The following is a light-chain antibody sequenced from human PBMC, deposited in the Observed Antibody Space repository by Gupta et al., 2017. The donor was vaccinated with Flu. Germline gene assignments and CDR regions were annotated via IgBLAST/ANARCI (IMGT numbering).Light chain of an antibody. J-gene: IGLJ1*01. CDR2: INRDGSH. V-gene: IGLV4-69*02. Sequence: QLAVSQSPSASASLGASIKITCTLSSGHSEYTIAWHQQQPEKGPRFLMTINRDGSHDKGDDIPDRFSGSSSGSDRYLTISSFQSEDEAYYYCQTWGTGTNVFGIGTKVTVL. CDR3: QTWGTGTNV. CDR1: SGHSEYT.